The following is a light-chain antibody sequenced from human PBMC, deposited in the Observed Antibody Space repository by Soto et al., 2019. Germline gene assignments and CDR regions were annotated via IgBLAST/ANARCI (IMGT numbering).Light chain of an antibody. Sequence: QSAPTQPPSASGSPGQSVTFSCTGTSSDVGGYNYVSWYQQYPGKAPKLRIYEVYKRHSGVPDRFSGSKSGNTASLTVSGLQPEDEADYYCSAYAGSSTWVFGGGTTLTVL. CDR3: SAYAGSSTWV. V-gene: IGLV2-8*01. CDR1: SSDVGGYNY. J-gene: IGLJ2*01. CDR2: EVY.